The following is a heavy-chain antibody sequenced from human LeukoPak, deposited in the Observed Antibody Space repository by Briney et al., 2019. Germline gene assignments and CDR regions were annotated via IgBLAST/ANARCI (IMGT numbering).Heavy chain of an antibody. D-gene: IGHD3-9*01. CDR2: ISPGDSDT. Sequence: GESLKISCKGSGYSFTSYWIGWVRQMPGKGLEWMGIISPGDSDTRYSPSFQGQVTISAAKSISTAYLRGGRVQASDTAMYYCPRREATGPHFDYWGQGTLVTVSS. CDR1: GYSFTSYW. J-gene: IGHJ4*02. V-gene: IGHV5-51*01. CDR3: PRREATGPHFDY.